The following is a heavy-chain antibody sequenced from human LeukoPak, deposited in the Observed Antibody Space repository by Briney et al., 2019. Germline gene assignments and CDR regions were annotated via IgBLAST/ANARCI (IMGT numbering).Heavy chain of an antibody. CDR2: ISSSSGTI. Sequence: GGSLRLSCAASGFTFSSYSMNWVRQAPGKGLEWVSYISSSSGTIYYADSVKGRFTISRDNAKNSLYLQMNSLRAEDTAVYYCARVGGYCSSTSCYSHDAFDIWGQGTMVTVSS. V-gene: IGHV3-48*04. CDR1: GFTFSSYS. J-gene: IGHJ3*02. D-gene: IGHD2-2*01. CDR3: ARVGGYCSSTSCYSHDAFDI.